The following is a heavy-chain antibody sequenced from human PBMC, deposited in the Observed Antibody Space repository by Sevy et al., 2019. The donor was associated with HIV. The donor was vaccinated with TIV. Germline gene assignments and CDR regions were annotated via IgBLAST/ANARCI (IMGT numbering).Heavy chain of an antibody. CDR2: ISWNSGSI. CDR1: GFTFDDYA. V-gene: IGHV3-9*01. Sequence: GGSLRLSCAASGFTFDDYAMHWVRQAPGKGLEWVSGISWNSGSIGYADSVKGRFTISRDNAKNSLYLQMNSPRAEDTALYYCAKDIEMATITGAFDIWGQGTMVTVSS. J-gene: IGHJ3*02. CDR3: AKDIEMATITGAFDI. D-gene: IGHD5-12*01.